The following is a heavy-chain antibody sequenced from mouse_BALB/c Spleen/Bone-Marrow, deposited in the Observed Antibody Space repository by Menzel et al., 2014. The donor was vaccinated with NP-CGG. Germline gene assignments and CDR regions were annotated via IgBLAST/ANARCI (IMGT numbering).Heavy chain of an antibody. J-gene: IGHJ2*02. D-gene: IGHD2-1*01. CDR1: GFTFSSYT. CDR3: ARQIYFPSIDY. V-gene: IGHV5-12-2*01. Sequence: EVKLMESGGGLVQPGGSLKLSCAASGFTFSSYTMSWVRQTPEKRLEWVAYISNGGGSTYYPDTVKGRFTISRDNSKNALFLQMSSLKSEDTAMYYCARQIYFPSIDYWGQGTSLTVSS. CDR2: ISNGGGST.